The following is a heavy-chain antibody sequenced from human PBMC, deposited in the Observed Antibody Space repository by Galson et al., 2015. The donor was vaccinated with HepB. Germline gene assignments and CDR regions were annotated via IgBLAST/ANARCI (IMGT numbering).Heavy chain of an antibody. CDR3: ARKTIPATLDVWHWFDP. D-gene: IGHD3-9*01. V-gene: IGHV5-51*01. J-gene: IGHJ5*02. CDR2: IYPRDSDT. CDR1: GYSFSNYW. Sequence: QSGAEVKKPGESVTISCEASGYSFSNYWIGWVRQMPGKGLEWMGIIYPRDSDTRYSPSFRSQVTISIDKSINTAYLHLNNLKASDTAIYYCARKTIPATLDVWHWFDPWGQGTLVIVSS.